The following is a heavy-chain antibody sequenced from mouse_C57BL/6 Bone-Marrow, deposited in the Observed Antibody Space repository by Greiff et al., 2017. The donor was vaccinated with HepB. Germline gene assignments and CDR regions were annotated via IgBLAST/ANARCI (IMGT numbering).Heavy chain of an antibody. V-gene: IGHV3-6*01. D-gene: IGHD1-1*01. Sequence: DVKLQESGPGLVKPSQSLSLTCSVTGYSITSGYYWNWIRQFPGNKLEWMGYISYDGSNNYNPSLKNRISITRDTSKNQFFLKLNSVTTEDTATYYCARGLRGGFDYWGQGTTLTVSS. CDR3: ARGLRGGFDY. CDR2: ISYDGSN. CDR1: GYSITSGYY. J-gene: IGHJ2*01.